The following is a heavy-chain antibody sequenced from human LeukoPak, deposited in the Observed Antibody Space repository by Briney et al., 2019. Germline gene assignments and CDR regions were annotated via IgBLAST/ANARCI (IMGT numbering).Heavy chain of an antibody. CDR2: IYYSGST. D-gene: IGHD6-25*01. V-gene: IGHV4-34*01. Sequence: SETLSLTCAVYGGSFSGYYWGWIRQPPGKGLEWIGSIYYSGSTYYNPSLKSRLTISVDTSKNQFSLKLSSVTAADTAVYYCAREGRALADLPTSDYWGQGTLVTVSS. J-gene: IGHJ4*02. CDR3: AREGRALADLPTSDY. CDR1: GGSFSGYY.